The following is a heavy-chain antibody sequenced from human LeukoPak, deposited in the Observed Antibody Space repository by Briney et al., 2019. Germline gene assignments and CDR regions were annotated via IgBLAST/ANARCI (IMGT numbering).Heavy chain of an antibody. V-gene: IGHV4-34*01. Sequence: SETLSLTCAVYGGSFSGYYWSWIRQPPGKGLEWLGEINHSGSTNYNPSLKSRVTISVDTSKNQFSLKLSSVTAADTAVYYCARHGSGRWRSSSSGGKAWFDPWGQGTLVTVSS. CDR3: ARHGSGRWRSSSSGGKAWFDP. CDR2: INHSGST. J-gene: IGHJ5*02. D-gene: IGHD6-6*01. CDR1: GGSFSGYY.